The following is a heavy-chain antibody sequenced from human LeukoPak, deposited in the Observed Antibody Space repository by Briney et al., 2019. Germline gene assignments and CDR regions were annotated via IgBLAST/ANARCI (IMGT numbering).Heavy chain of an antibody. CDR2: ISGSGGST. CDR3: ARVPRYCSGGSCYHNDY. Sequence: GGSLRLSCAASGFTFSSYAMSWVRQAPGKGLEWVSAISGSGGSTYYADSVKGRFTISRDNSKNTLYLQMNSLRAEDTAVYYCARVPRYCSGGSCYHNDYWGQGTLVTVSS. V-gene: IGHV3-23*01. J-gene: IGHJ4*02. CDR1: GFTFSSYA. D-gene: IGHD2-15*01.